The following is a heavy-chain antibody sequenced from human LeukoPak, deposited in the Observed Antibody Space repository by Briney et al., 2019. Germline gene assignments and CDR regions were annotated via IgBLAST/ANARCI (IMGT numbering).Heavy chain of an antibody. V-gene: IGHV4-59*01. Sequence: SETLSLTCTVSGGSISSYYWSWIRQPPGKGLKWIGNIYYSGYTTYSPSLRSRVTISVDTSKNQFSLKLSSVTAADTAVYYCARDGYSGLGGFDYWGQGTLVTVSS. J-gene: IGHJ4*02. CDR3: ARDGYSGLGGFDY. CDR1: GGSISSYY. D-gene: IGHD5-12*01. CDR2: IYYSGYT.